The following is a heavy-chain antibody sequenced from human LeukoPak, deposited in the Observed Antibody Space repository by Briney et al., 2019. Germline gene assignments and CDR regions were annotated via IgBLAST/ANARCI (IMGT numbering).Heavy chain of an antibody. J-gene: IGHJ5*02. Sequence: ASVKVSCKASGYTFTGHYMHWVRQAPGQGLEWMGWINPNSGGTNYAQKFQGRVAMTRDTSISTAYMELSRLRSDDTAVYYCARVSRRVSSGGNSWFDPWGQGTLVTVSS. CDR2: INPNSGGT. CDR3: ARVSRRVSSGGNSWFDP. CDR1: GYTFTGHY. D-gene: IGHD2-15*01. V-gene: IGHV1-2*02.